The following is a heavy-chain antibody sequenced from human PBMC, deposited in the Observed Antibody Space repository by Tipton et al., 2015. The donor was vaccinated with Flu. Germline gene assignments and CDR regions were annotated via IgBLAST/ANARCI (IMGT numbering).Heavy chain of an antibody. CDR3: TRSATTRDFDY. D-gene: IGHD1-1*01. Sequence: SLRLSCAASGFTFSSFSMHWVRQAPGKGLEWVGRTRNKANSYTTEYAASVKGRFTVSRDDSKNSLYLQMNSLKTEDTAVYYCTRSATTRDFDYWGQGTLVTVSS. V-gene: IGHV3-72*01. CDR2: TRNKANSYTT. J-gene: IGHJ4*02. CDR1: GFTFSSFS.